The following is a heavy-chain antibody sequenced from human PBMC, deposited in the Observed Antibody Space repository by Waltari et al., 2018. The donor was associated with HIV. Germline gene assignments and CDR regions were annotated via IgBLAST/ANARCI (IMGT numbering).Heavy chain of an antibody. D-gene: IGHD3-10*01. CDR1: GFILSNSG. J-gene: IGHJ5*02. CDR2: IRYDGISK. Sequence: QLVESGGGVVQPGGSLRFSGAASGFILSNSGMHWVRQAPGKGLEWVAFIRYDGISKYYTESVKGRFTISRDKSKKTVFLQMNSLRPDDTAVYYCAKDLKTMLRGGGLDPWGQGTLVTVSS. CDR3: AKDLKTMLRGGGLDP. V-gene: IGHV3-30*02.